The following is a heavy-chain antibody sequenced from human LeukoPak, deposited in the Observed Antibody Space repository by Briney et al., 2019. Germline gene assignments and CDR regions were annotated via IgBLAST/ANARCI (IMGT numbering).Heavy chain of an antibody. CDR1: GFTFSDYY. J-gene: IGHJ6*03. V-gene: IGHV3-11*01. Sequence: GGSLRLSCAASGFTFSDYYMNWIRQAPGKGLEWVLYISSSGDAIYYADSLKGRITISRDNAKKSLFLQMSSLRADDTAVYYCARGAARGETYYYYYMDVWGKGTTVTVSS. CDR2: ISSSGDAI. CDR3: ARGAARGETYYYYYMDV. D-gene: IGHD6-6*01.